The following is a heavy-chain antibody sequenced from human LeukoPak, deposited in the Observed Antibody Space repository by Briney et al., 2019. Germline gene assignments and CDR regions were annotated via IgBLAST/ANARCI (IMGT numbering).Heavy chain of an antibody. D-gene: IGHD4-17*01. CDR1: GYTFTNYY. CDR2: INPAGGST. J-gene: IGHJ4*02. V-gene: IGHV1-46*01. CDR3: ARYNGDLTGGFDY. Sequence: ASVKVSCKASGYTFTNYYIHWVRQAPGQGLEWMGIINPAGGSTGYAQKFQGRVPMTRATSTSTVYMELSSLRSEDTAVYYCARYNGDLTGGFDYWGLGTLVTVSS.